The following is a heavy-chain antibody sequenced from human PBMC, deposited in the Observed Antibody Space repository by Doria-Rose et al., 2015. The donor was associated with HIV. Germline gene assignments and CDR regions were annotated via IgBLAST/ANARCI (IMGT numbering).Heavy chain of an antibody. J-gene: IGHJ4*02. Sequence: QVTLEESGPVLVKPTETLTLTCTVSGVSLSSPGMGVSWIRQPPGKALEWLANIFSDDERSYKTSLNSRLTISRGTHKSQVVLTMTDMDPVDTAAYYCARIKSSRWYHKYYFDFWGQGTLVIVSA. CDR1: GVSLSSPGMG. D-gene: IGHD6-13*01. V-gene: IGHV2-26*01. CDR2: IFSDDER. CDR3: ARIKSSRWYHKYYFDF.